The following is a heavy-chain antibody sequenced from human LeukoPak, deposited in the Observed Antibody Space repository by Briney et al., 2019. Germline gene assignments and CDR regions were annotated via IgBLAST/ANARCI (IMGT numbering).Heavy chain of an antibody. CDR2: IYYSGST. D-gene: IGHD5-12*01. J-gene: IGHJ4*02. Sequence: SETLSLTCTVSGGSISSYYWSWIRQPPGKGLEWIGYIYYSGSTNYNPSLKSRVTISVDTSKNQFSLKLSSVTAAGTAVHYCARIVATIGTDYWGQGTLVTVSS. V-gene: IGHV4-59*01. CDR3: ARIVATIGTDY. CDR1: GGSISSYY.